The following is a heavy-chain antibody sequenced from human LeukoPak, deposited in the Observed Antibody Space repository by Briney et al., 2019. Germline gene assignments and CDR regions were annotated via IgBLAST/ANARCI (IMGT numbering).Heavy chain of an antibody. J-gene: IGHJ4*02. CDR2: ISAYNGNR. Sequence: ASVKVSCKASGYTFTNYGISWVRQARGQGLEWMGWISAYNGNRNYAQKFQGRVTMTTDTSTSTAYMELRSLRSDDTAVYYCARVFSYCSSTSCHDYWGQGTLVTVSS. CDR1: GYTFTNYG. V-gene: IGHV1-18*01. D-gene: IGHD2-2*01. CDR3: ARVFSYCSSTSCHDY.